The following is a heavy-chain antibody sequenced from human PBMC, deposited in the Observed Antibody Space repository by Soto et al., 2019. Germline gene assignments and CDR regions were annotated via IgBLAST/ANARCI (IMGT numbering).Heavy chain of an antibody. CDR2: ISRSGSPI. J-gene: IGHJ5*02. CDR3: ARAHEVAWFDA. D-gene: IGHD2-15*01. Sequence: EAHLVESGGGLVQPGGSLRLSCAAFGFTLSSYEMDWVRQAPGQGLEWVSHISRSGSPIYYADSVKGRFTISRDNAKNSVYLQMNSLRAEDTAIYYCARAHEVAWFDAWGLGTLVTVTS. CDR1: GFTLSSYE. V-gene: IGHV3-48*03.